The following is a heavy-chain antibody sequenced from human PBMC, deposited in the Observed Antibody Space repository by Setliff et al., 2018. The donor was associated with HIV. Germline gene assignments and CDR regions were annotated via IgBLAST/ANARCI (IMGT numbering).Heavy chain of an antibody. CDR3: ARDWNYVVDV. Sequence: ASVKVSCKASGYNFSSNGISWVRQAPGQGLEWMGWISSYNGNTKYAQKLQDRVTITADTSSTTAYMELSSLRSDDTAVYYCARDWNYVVDVWGKGTTVTVSS. D-gene: IGHD3-16*01. J-gene: IGHJ6*04. V-gene: IGHV1-18*01. CDR2: ISSYNGNT. CDR1: GYNFSSNG.